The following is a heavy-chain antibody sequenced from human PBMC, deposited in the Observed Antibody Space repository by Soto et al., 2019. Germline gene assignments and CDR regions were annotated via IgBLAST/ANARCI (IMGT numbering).Heavy chain of an antibody. D-gene: IGHD5-18*01. V-gene: IGHV1-69*12. CDR1: GGTLSTYA. J-gene: IGHJ4*02. CDR3: ASGIQLWLRRINNGYSG. Sequence: QVRLVGSGAEVKKPESSVKVSCKAPGGTLSTYAISWVRQAPGQGLEWMGGIIPMFGTAKYAQRFQDRVTITADESTNTDYMELSSLRSEDTAVYFCASGIQLWLRRINNGYSGWGQGTLVTVSS. CDR2: IIPMFGTA.